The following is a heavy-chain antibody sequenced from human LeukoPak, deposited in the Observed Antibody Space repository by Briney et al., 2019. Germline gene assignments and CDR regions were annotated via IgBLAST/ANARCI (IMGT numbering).Heavy chain of an antibody. Sequence: GGSLRLSCAASGFTFSSYEMNWVRQAPGKGLEWVSYISSSGSTIYYADSVKGRFTISRDNAKNSLYLQMNSLRVEDTAVYYCAKEGAPYYYGSGNYYNYYYYMDVWGKGTTVTISS. V-gene: IGHV3-48*03. CDR2: ISSSGSTI. J-gene: IGHJ6*03. D-gene: IGHD3-10*01. CDR3: AKEGAPYYYGSGNYYNYYYYMDV. CDR1: GFTFSSYE.